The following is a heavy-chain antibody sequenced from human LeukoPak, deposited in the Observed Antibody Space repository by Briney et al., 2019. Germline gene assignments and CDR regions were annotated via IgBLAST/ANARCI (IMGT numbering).Heavy chain of an antibody. V-gene: IGHV3-7*03. D-gene: IGHD2-15*01. J-gene: IGHJ4*02. CDR2: IKQDGSEK. Sequence: GGSLRLSCAASGFTFSSYWMSWVRQAPGKGLEWVANIKQDGSEKYYVDSVKGRFTISRDNAKNSVYLQMNSLRAEDTAVYYCVRGRFCSSGGCYGDYWGQGTLVTVSS. CDR1: GFTFSSYW. CDR3: VRGRFCSSGGCYGDY.